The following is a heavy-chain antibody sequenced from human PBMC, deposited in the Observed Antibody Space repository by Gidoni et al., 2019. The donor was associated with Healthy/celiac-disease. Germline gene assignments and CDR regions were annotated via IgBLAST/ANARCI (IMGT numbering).Heavy chain of an antibody. CDR3: ARQSSGSYYY. J-gene: IGHJ4*02. Sequence: QVQLQESGPGLVKPSATLSLTCTVSGGSISSYYWSWSRQPPGKGLEWIGYIYYSGSNNYNPSRKSRVTRSVDTSKNQFSLKLSSVTAADTAVYYCARQSSGSYYYWGQGTLVTVSS. CDR2: IYYSGSN. CDR1: GGSISSYY. V-gene: IGHV4-59*08. D-gene: IGHD1-26*01.